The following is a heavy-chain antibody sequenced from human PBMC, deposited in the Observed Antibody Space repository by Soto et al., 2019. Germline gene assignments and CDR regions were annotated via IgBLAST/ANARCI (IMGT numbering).Heavy chain of an antibody. V-gene: IGHV4-61*08. J-gene: IGHJ5*02. D-gene: IGHD3-3*01. CDR3: ARDSFTFGDFWRGRRWFDP. CDR1: GGSVSSGGYY. Sequence: SETLSLTCTVSGGSVSSGGYYWSWIRQPPGKGLEWIGYIYYSGSTNYNPSLKSRVTISVDTSKNQFSLKLSSVTAADTAVYYCARDSFTFGDFWRGRRWFDPWGQGTLVTVSS. CDR2: IYYSGST.